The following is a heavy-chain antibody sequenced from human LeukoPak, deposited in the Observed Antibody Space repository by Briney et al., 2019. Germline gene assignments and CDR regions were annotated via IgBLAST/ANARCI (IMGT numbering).Heavy chain of an antibody. V-gene: IGHV3-66*01. Sequence: GGSLRLSCADSGFTVSSYSMRWVRQAPGKGLEWVSVIYSGGSTHYADSVKGRFTISRDNSKNTLYLQMNSLRAEDTAVYYCARDRLHYDSLTGYPADWGQGTLVTVSS. CDR3: ARDRLHYDSLTGYPAD. CDR2: IYSGGST. J-gene: IGHJ4*02. D-gene: IGHD3-9*01. CDR1: GFTVSSYS.